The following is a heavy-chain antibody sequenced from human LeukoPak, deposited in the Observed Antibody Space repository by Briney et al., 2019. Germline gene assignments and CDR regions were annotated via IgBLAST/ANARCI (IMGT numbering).Heavy chain of an antibody. D-gene: IGHD3-10*01. CDR3: ARVSFGWFGELKSLGGFDP. V-gene: IGHV3-7*01. J-gene: IGHJ5*02. CDR2: IKQDGSEK. Sequence: GGSLRLSCAASGFTFSSYWMSWVRQAPGKGLEWVANIKQDGSEKYDVDSVKGRFTISRDNAKNSLYLQMNSLRAEDTAVYYCARVSFGWFGELKSLGGFDPWGQGTLVTVSS. CDR1: GFTFSSYW.